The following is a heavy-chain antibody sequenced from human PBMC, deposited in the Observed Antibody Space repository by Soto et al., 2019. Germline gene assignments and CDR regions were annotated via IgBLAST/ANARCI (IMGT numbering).Heavy chain of an antibody. V-gene: IGHV4-31*03. J-gene: IGHJ4*02. CDR1: GGSISSGGYY. CDR2: IYYSGST. Sequence: PSETLSLTCTVSGGSISSGGYYWSWIRQHPGKGLEWIGYIYYSGSTYYNPSLKSRVTISVDTSKNQFSLKLSSVTAADTAVYYCARTEYYYDSSGYYPGYWGQGTLVTVSS. D-gene: IGHD3-22*01. CDR3: ARTEYYYDSSGYYPGY.